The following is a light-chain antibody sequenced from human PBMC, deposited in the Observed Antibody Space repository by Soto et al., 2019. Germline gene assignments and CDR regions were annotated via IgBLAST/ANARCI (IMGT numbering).Light chain of an antibody. Sequence: AIQMTQSPSSLSASVGDRVTITCRASQAIRNDLGWFQQKPGKAPKLLIYGASTLQSGAPSRFSGSGSGTDFTLTISSLQPEDFATYYCLQDYNYPWAFGQGTRVEV. J-gene: IGKJ1*01. CDR1: QAIRND. V-gene: IGKV1-6*02. CDR2: GAS. CDR3: LQDYNYPWA.